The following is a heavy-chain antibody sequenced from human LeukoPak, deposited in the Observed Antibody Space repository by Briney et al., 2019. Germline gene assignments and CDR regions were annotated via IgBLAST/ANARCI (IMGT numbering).Heavy chain of an antibody. D-gene: IGHD3-22*01. CDR1: GFTFSSYS. CDR2: ISSSSSYI. J-gene: IGHJ4*02. CDR3: ARDWHDSSGYYYASPFDY. Sequence: VGSLRLSCAASGFTFSSYSMNSVRQAPGKGLEWVSSISSSSSYIYYADSVKGRFTISRDNAKNSLYLQMNSLRAEDTAVYYCARDWHDSSGYYYASPFDYWGQGNLVTVSS. V-gene: IGHV3-21*01.